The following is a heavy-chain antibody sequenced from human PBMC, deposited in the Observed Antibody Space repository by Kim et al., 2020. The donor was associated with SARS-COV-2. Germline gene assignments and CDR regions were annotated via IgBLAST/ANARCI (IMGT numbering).Heavy chain of an antibody. CDR1: GDSISSSTYY. Sequence: SETLSLTCTVSGDSISSSTYYWGWIRQPPGKGLEWIGSIYYSRSAYYSPSLKSRVTMSADTSKNHFSLNLISVTAADTAVYYCARHKRICGSGIVSWFDPWGQGTLVTVSS. J-gene: IGHJ5*02. V-gene: IGHV4-39*01. CDR2: IYYSRSA. CDR3: ARHKRICGSGIVSWFDP. D-gene: IGHD3-10*01.